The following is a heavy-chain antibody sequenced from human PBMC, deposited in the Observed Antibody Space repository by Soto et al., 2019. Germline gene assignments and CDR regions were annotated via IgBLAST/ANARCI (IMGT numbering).Heavy chain of an antibody. CDR3: ARSGFQSHPEYSSSSWVWSRFDP. CDR2: ISAYNGNT. CDR1: GYTFTSYG. V-gene: IGHV1-18*04. Sequence: GASVKVSCKASGYTFTSYGISWLRQSPGQGLEWMGWISAYNGNTNYAQKLQGRVTMTTDTSTSTAYMELRSLRSDDTAVYYCARSGFQSHPEYSSSSWVWSRFDPWGQGTLVTVSS. D-gene: IGHD6-6*01. J-gene: IGHJ5*02.